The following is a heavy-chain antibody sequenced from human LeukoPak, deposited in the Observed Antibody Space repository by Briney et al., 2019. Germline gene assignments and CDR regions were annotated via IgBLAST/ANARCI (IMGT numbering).Heavy chain of an antibody. CDR1: GFTFDDYG. J-gene: IGHJ3*02. CDR3: ARASSLSQRAFDI. D-gene: IGHD1-26*01. V-gene: IGHV3-20*04. CDR2: INWHGGST. Sequence: GGSLRLSCAASGFTFDDYGMSWVRQAPEKGQEWVSNINWHGGSTGYADSVRGRFTISRDNAKNSLYLQMNSLRAEGTALYYCARASSLSQRAFDIWGQGAMVTVSS.